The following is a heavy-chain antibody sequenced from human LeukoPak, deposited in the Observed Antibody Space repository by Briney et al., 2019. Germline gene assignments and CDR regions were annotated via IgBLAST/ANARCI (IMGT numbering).Heavy chain of an antibody. V-gene: IGHV3-23*01. D-gene: IGHD3-16*01. J-gene: IGHJ4*02. Sequence: PGGSLRLSCAASGFTFSSYAMTWVRQAPGKGLEWVSYIIGGASTYYADSVKGRFTISRDNSKNTLYLQMDSLRADDTAVYYCVRGGLGSIFDYWGQGTLVTVSS. CDR1: GFTFSSYA. CDR2: IIGGAST. CDR3: VRGGLGSIFDY.